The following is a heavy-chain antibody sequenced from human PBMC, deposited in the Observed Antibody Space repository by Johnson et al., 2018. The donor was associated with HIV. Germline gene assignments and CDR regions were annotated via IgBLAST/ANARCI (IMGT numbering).Heavy chain of an antibody. CDR3: ARAYSGSYINDAFDI. CDR2: IRYDGSNK. Sequence: QMLLVESGGGVVQTGGSLRLSCAASVFTFSSYGMHWVRQAPGKGLEWVAFIRYDGSNKYYADSVKGRFTISRDNSENTLYLQMNSLRAEDTAVYYCARAYSGSYINDAFDIWGQGTMVTVSS. J-gene: IGHJ3*02. V-gene: IGHV3-30*02. CDR1: VFTFSSYG. D-gene: IGHD1-26*01.